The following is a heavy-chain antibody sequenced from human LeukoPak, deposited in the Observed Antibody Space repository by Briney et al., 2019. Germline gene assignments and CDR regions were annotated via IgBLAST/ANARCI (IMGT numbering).Heavy chain of an antibody. CDR3: AREWFDFDY. CDR2: ITGSGSST. D-gene: IGHD3-22*01. CDR1: GFTFSNHA. J-gene: IGHJ4*02. V-gene: IGHV3-23*01. Sequence: QTGGSLRLSCAASGFTFSNHAMTWVRQAPGKGLEWVSEITGSGSSTYYADSVKGRFTISRDNSKNTMFLQMNSVRAEDTATYYCAREWFDFDYWGQGNPGHRLL.